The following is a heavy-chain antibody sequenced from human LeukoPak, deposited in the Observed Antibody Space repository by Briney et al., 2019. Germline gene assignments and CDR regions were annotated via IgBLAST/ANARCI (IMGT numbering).Heavy chain of an antibody. CDR1: GGSFSGYY. Sequence: PSETLSLTCAVYGGSFSGYYWSWIRQPPGKGLEWIGEINHSGSTDYNPSLKSRVTISVDTSKNQFSLKLGSVTAADTAVYYCARLMTTVVTPPRWYFDLWGRGTLVTVSS. CDR2: INHSGST. CDR3: ARLMTTVVTPPRWYFDL. V-gene: IGHV4-34*01. J-gene: IGHJ2*01. D-gene: IGHD4-23*01.